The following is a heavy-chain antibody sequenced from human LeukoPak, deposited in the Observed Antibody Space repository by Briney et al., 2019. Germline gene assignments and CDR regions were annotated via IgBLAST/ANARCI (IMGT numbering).Heavy chain of an antibody. CDR3: ARDYADDVGYFFFDY. CDR1: GFTFNNYV. D-gene: IGHD4-17*01. Sequence: SGGSLSLSCAASGFTFNNYVMHWVRQAPGKGLVWVSSIRRGGEKTYYAHSAKGRFTISRDNSQNTFYLQINSLRAEDTAVYYWARDYADDVGYFFFDYWGQGTLVTVSS. CDR2: IRRGGEKT. V-gene: IGHV3-23*01. J-gene: IGHJ4*02.